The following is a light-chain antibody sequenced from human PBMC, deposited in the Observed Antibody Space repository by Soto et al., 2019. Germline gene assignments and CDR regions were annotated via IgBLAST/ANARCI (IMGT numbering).Light chain of an antibody. Sequence: DIVMTQSPDSLAVSLGERATINCKSSQRVLYSSSNKNYLAWYQQKPGQPPKLLIYWASPRESGVPDRFSGSGSGTDFTLNISSLQAEDVAVYYCQQYCISAWTFGQGTKVEIK. CDR2: WAS. J-gene: IGKJ1*01. CDR3: QQYCISAWT. V-gene: IGKV4-1*01. CDR1: QRVLYSSSNKNY.